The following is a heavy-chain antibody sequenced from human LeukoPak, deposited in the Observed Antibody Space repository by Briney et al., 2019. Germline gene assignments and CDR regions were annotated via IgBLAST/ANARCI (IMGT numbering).Heavy chain of an antibody. Sequence: GGSLRLSCAASGFTVSNYWMHWVRQAPGKGLVWVSRINSDGRSTNYADSGKGRFTISRDNAKNTLYLQMNSLRAEDTAVYYCARGADSGYSSDNWGQGTLVSVSS. CDR2: INSDGRST. CDR3: ARGADSGYSSDN. J-gene: IGHJ4*02. D-gene: IGHD3-9*01. V-gene: IGHV3-74*01. CDR1: GFTVSNYW.